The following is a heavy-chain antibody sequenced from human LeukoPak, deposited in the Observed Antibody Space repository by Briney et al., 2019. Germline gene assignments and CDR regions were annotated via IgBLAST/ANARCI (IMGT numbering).Heavy chain of an antibody. CDR3: VKGRAVGYSHGYGLDV. V-gene: IGHV3-64D*06. Sequence: PGESLTLSCSASAVTFITYAMSWVRQPPGKGLEYVSGMSCNGGTTHYGYFVKVRFSIAREISKNTPYLQINILIAEDTACYYLVKGRAVGYSHGYGLDVWGQGTTVTVSS. D-gene: IGHD5-18*01. CDR2: MSCNGGTT. J-gene: IGHJ6*02. CDR1: AVTFITYA.